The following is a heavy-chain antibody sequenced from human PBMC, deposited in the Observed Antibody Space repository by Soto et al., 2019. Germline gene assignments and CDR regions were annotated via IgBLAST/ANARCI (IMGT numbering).Heavy chain of an antibody. Sequence: QVQLVQSGAEVKKPGASVKVSCKASGYTFTSYDINWVRQAAGQGLEWLGWMNPSSGNKAYAQNFQGRVTMTRNASISTAYLELTSVPSEDTAAYYCARGGVSRGAFDIWGRGTLVTVTS. CDR2: MNPSSGNK. CDR1: GYTFTSYD. V-gene: IGHV1-8*01. D-gene: IGHD3-10*01. CDR3: ARGGVSRGAFDI. J-gene: IGHJ3*02.